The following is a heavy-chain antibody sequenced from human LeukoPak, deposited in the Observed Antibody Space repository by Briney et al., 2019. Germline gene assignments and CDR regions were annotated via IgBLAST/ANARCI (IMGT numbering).Heavy chain of an antibody. CDR3: ARDVYYGSGSYYIDY. J-gene: IGHJ4*02. D-gene: IGHD3-10*01. Sequence: GGSLRLSCAASGFTFSSYAMSWVRQAPGKGLEWVAVIWYDGSNKYYADSVKGRFTISRDNSKNTLYLQMNSLRAEDTAVYYCARDVYYGSGSYYIDYWGQGTLVTVSS. CDR1: GFTFSSYA. CDR2: IWYDGSNK. V-gene: IGHV3-33*08.